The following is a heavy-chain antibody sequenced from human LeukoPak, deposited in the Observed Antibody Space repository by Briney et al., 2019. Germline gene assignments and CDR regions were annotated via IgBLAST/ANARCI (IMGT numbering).Heavy chain of an antibody. J-gene: IGHJ1*01. Sequence: GGSLRLSCAASGFTFSSYNMNWVRQAPGKGLEWLSYISSSSTTIHYADSVKGRFTISRDNAKKSLYLQMNSLRAEDTAVYYCARDGEDCRLQHWGQGTLVTVSS. D-gene: IGHD2-21*01. CDR2: ISSSSTTI. V-gene: IGHV3-48*01. CDR1: GFTFSSYN. CDR3: ARDGEDCRLQH.